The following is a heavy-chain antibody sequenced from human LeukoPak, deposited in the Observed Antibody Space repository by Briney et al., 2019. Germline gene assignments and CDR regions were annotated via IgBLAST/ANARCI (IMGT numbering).Heavy chain of an antibody. V-gene: IGHV3-9*01. Sequence: GGSLRLSCAASGFTFDDHAMYWVRQAPGQGLEWGSGINWDGSRIGYADAVKGRFTISRDSAKNSLYLQMNSLRAEDTALYYCARASYYYDTSGLGAFDIWGQGTLVTVSS. J-gene: IGHJ3*02. D-gene: IGHD3-22*01. CDR2: INWDGSRI. CDR1: GFTFDDHA. CDR3: ARASYYYDTSGLGAFDI.